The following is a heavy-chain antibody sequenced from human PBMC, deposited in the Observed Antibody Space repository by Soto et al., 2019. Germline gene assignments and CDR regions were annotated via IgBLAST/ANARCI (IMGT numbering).Heavy chain of an antibody. CDR1: GFTFSSYW. V-gene: IGHV3-7*04. J-gene: IGHJ4*02. CDR2: IKQDGSEK. Sequence: GGSLRLSCAASGFTFSSYWMSWVRQAPGKGLEWVANIKQDGSEKYYVDSVKGRFTISRDNAKNSLYLQMNSLRAEDTAVYYCARGTRKGVLRFLEWFYWGQGTLVTVSS. D-gene: IGHD3-3*01. CDR3: ARGTRKGVLRFLEWFY.